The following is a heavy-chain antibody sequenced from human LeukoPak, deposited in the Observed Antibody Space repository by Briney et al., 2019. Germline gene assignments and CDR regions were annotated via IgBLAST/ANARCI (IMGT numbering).Heavy chain of an antibody. V-gene: IGHV4-31*03. CDR2: IYYSGST. Sequence: SQTLSLTCTVSGGSISSGGYYWSWIRQHPGKGLEWIGYIYYSGSTYYNPSLKSRVTIPVDTSKNQFSLKLSSVTAADTAVYYCARVRASYYDSSDHPKAFDIWGQGTMVTVSS. D-gene: IGHD3-22*01. CDR3: ARVRASYYDSSDHPKAFDI. J-gene: IGHJ3*02. CDR1: GGSISSGGYY.